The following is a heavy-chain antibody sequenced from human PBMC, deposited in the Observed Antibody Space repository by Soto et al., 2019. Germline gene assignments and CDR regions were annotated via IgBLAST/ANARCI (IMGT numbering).Heavy chain of an antibody. CDR1: GGTFSSYA. CDR3: ATDGDCTNGVCPAYYFDY. CDR2: IIPIFGTA. Sequence: QVQLVQSGAEVKKPGSSVKVSCKASGGTFSSYAISWVRQAPGQGLEWMGGIIPIFGTANYAQKFQGRVTITAAESTSTAYMELSSLRSEDTAVYDCATDGDCTNGVCPAYYFDYWGQGTLVTVSS. J-gene: IGHJ4*02. V-gene: IGHV1-69*12. D-gene: IGHD2-8*01.